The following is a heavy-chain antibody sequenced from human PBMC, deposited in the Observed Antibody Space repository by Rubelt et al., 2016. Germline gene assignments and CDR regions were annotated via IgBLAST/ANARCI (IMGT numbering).Heavy chain of an antibody. J-gene: IGHJ6*02. V-gene: IGHV3-21*01. Sequence: DSVKGRFTISRDNAKNSLYLQMNSLRAEDTAVYYCARVSERPYYGMDVWGQGTTVTVSS. D-gene: IGHD6-25*01. CDR3: ARVSERPYYGMDV.